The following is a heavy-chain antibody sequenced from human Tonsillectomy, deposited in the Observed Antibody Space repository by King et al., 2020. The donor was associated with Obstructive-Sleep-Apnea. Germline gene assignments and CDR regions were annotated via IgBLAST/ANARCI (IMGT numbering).Heavy chain of an antibody. CDR1: GFTFSNAW. V-gene: IGHV3-15*01. CDR3: TTDRRYFDWLLPFDY. J-gene: IGHJ4*02. Sequence: VQLVESGGGLVKPGGSLRLSCAASGFTFSNAWMSWVRQAPGKGLEWVGRIKSKTDGGTTDYAAPVKGRFTISRDDSKNTLYLQMNSLKTEDTAVYYCTTDRRYFDWLLPFDYWGQRTLVTVSS. D-gene: IGHD3-9*01. CDR2: IKSKTDGGTT.